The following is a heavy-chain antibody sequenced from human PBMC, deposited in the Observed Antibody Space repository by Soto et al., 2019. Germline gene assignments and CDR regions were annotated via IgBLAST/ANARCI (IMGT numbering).Heavy chain of an antibody. Sequence: GGSLRLSCAASGFTFSSYAMSWVRQAPGKGLEWVSAISGSGGSTYYADSVKGRSTISRDNSKNTLYLQMNSLRVEDTAVYYCAKPGYSSSWYRNFDFWGQGTLVTVSS. CDR3: AKPGYSSSWYRNFDF. V-gene: IGHV3-23*01. CDR1: GFTFSSYA. D-gene: IGHD6-13*01. J-gene: IGHJ4*02. CDR2: ISGSGGST.